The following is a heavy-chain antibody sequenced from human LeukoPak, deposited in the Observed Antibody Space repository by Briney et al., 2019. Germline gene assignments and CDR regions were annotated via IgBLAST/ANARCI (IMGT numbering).Heavy chain of an antibody. D-gene: IGHD1-26*01. V-gene: IGHV4-4*09. J-gene: IGHJ5*02. CDR3: ARGVVGATTWGWNWFDP. Sequence: SETLSLTCTVSGGSISSYYWSWIRRPPGKGLEWIGYIYTSGSTNYNPSLKSRVTISVDTSKNQFSLKLSSVTAADTAVYYCARGVVGATTWGWNWFDPWGQGTLVTVSS. CDR1: GGSISSYY. CDR2: IYTSGST.